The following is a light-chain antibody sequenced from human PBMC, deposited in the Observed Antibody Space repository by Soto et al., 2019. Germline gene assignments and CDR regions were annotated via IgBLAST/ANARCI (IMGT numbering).Light chain of an antibody. Sequence: QSALTQPASVSGSPGQSITISCTGTSSDVGGYNFVSWYQQHPGKAPKLMIYDVSNRPSGVSNRFSGSKSGNTASLTISGLQAEDEADYYCCSYTSSSTLLIGGGTKLTVL. V-gene: IGLV2-14*01. CDR3: CSYTSSSTLL. CDR2: DVS. CDR1: SSDVGGYNF. J-gene: IGLJ2*01.